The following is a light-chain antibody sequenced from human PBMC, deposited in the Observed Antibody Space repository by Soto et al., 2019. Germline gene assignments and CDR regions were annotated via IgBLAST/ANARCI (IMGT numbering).Light chain of an antibody. CDR3: QQYYNWPYT. CDR1: QSVTSN. Sequence: EIVMTQSAASLSVSPGEGATLSCRASQSVTSNLAWYQQQPGQAPRLLIYGTSTRATGIPARLSGSGSGTEFTLTISSLQSEDFAVYYCQQYYNWPYTFGQGTKLDIK. CDR2: GTS. J-gene: IGKJ2*01. V-gene: IGKV3-15*01.